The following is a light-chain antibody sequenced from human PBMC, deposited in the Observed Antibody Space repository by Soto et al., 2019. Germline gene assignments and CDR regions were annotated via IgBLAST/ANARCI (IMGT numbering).Light chain of an antibody. Sequence: LTQSPGTLALSPGERATVSSXASQSVGGNSLAWYQQRPGQAPRXXIYDTSKRATGIPDRFSGSGSGTDFTLTISRLETADFAVYYCQQYQNSPRTFGQGTKVDIK. V-gene: IGKV3-20*01. CDR2: DTS. CDR1: QSVGGNS. CDR3: QQYQNSPRT. J-gene: IGKJ1*01.